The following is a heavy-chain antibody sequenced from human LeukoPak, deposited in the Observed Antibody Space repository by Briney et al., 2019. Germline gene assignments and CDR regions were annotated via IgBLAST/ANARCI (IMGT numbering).Heavy chain of an antibody. D-gene: IGHD3/OR15-3a*01. Sequence: SETLSLTCTVSGGSISSYYWSWIRQPPGKGLEWIGYIYYSGTTNYNPSLKSRVTISVDTSKNQFSLKLSSVTAADTAVYYCARHLMILGYFDYWGQGTLVTVSS. V-gene: IGHV4-59*08. CDR3: ARHLMILGYFDY. CDR2: IYYSGTT. CDR1: GGSISSYY. J-gene: IGHJ4*02.